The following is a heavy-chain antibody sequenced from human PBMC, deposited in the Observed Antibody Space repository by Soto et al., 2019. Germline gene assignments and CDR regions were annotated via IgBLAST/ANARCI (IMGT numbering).Heavy chain of an antibody. CDR2: ISAYNGNT. CDR3: AREGSAARVYYCYYYGMDV. J-gene: IGHJ6*02. D-gene: IGHD6-6*01. V-gene: IGHV1-18*01. CDR1: GYTFTSYG. Sequence: ASVKVSCKASGYTFTSYGISWVRQAPGQGLEWMGWISAYNGNTNYAQKLQGRVTMTTDTSTSTAYMELRSLRSDDTAVYYCAREGSAARVYYCYYYGMDVWGQGTTVTVSS.